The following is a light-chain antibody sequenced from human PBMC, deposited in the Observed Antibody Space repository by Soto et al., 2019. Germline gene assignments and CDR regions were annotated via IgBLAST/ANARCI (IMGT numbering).Light chain of an antibody. J-gene: IGKJ1*01. CDR2: AAS. V-gene: IGKV3-20*01. CDR1: QSVSSYY. CDR3: QQYGSSPWT. Sequence: EIVLTQSPGTLSLSPGERATLSCRASQSVSSYYLAWYQQKPGQAPRLLIYAASSRATGIPDRFSGGGSGTDFSLTTSRLEPEDFAVYYCQQYGSSPWTFGQGTKVEIK.